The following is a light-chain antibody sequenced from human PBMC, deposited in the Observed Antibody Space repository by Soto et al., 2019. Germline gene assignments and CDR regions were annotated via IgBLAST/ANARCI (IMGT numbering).Light chain of an antibody. CDR1: QSVRSSY. CDR2: GAS. Sequence: EIVLTQSPGTLSLSPGERATLSCRASQSVRSSYLVWYQQKLGQAPRLLIYGASTRATGIPDRFSGSGSGTDFTLTISKLEPEDFALYYCHHYDSALWTFGQGTKVETK. CDR3: HHYDSALWT. J-gene: IGKJ1*01. V-gene: IGKV3-20*01.